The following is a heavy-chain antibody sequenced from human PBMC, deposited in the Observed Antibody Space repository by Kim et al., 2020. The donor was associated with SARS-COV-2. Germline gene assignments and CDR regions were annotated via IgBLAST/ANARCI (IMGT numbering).Heavy chain of an antibody. Sequence: KCDANSVTDRITITRDNSKNTLYLQMNSLRAEDTAVYYCARVIYGDYDYWGQGTLRTVSS. D-gene: IGHD4-17*01. CDR2: K. J-gene: IGHJ4*02. V-gene: IGHV3-30*01. CDR3: ARVIYGDYDY.